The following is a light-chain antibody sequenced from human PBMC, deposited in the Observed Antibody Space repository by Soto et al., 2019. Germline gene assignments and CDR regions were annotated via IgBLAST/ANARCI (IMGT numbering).Light chain of an antibody. J-gene: IGLJ1*01. Sequence: QSVLTQPASVSGSPGQSITISCTGTSSDIGGYNYVSWYQQHPGEAPKLMIYEVTNRPSGVSSRFSGSKSGSTASLTISGLQAEDEADYYCSSYTISSTYVFGTGTKVTVL. CDR3: SSYTISSTYV. CDR1: SSDIGGYNY. V-gene: IGLV2-14*01. CDR2: EVT.